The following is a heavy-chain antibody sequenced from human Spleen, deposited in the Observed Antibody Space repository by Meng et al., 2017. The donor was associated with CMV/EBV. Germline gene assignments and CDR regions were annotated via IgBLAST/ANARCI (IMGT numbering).Heavy chain of an antibody. Sequence: YSDSFSGYYWSWIRQTPGKGLEWIGEINHSGSTNYNPSLKSRATISTDTSNNLFSLNVTSVTAADTAVYYCARRSGTYIHHRSPFDYWGQGTLVTVSS. CDR3: ARRSGTYIHHRSPFDY. CDR2: INHSGST. D-gene: IGHD1-26*01. CDR1: SDSFSGYY. V-gene: IGHV4-34*01. J-gene: IGHJ4*01.